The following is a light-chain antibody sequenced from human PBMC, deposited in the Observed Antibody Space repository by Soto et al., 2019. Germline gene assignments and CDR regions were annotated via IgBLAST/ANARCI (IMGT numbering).Light chain of an antibody. CDR1: SSDVGGYNY. CDR3: SSYSRSNDYVV. Sequence: QSALTQPPSASGSPGQSVTLSCTGTSSDVGGYNYVSWYQQHPGKAPKLMIFEVTKRPSGVPGRFSGSKSGNTASLTVSGLQADDEADYYCSSYSRSNDYVVFGGGTKLTVL. CDR2: EVT. V-gene: IGLV2-8*01. J-gene: IGLJ2*01.